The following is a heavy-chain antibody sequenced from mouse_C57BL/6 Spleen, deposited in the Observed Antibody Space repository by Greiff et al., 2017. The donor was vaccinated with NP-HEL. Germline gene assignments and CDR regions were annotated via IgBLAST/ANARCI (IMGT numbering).Heavy chain of an antibody. Sequence: QVQLKESGAELVKPGASVKISCKASGYSFSSYWMNWVKQRSGKGIEWIGQIYPGDGDTNYNEKFKGKVTLTADKSSSTAYMQLSSLTSEDSAVYFFARFLDSHWAMDYWSQGTSVTVSA. J-gene: IGHJ4*01. CDR1: GYSFSSYW. V-gene: IGHV1-80*01. D-gene: IGHD3-2*01. CDR3: ARFLDSHWAMDY. CDR2: IYPGDGDT.